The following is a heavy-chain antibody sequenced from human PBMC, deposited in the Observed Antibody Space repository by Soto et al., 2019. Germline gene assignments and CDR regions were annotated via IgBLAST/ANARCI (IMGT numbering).Heavy chain of an antibody. D-gene: IGHD3-10*01. J-gene: IGHJ4*02. CDR1: GYSISSGYY. CDR2: IYHSGST. Sequence: PSETLSLTCAVSGYSISSGYYWGWIRQPPGKGLEWIGSIYHSGSTYYNPSLKSRVTISVDTSKNQFSPKLSSVTAADTAVYYCARCPNYIRNFDYWGQGTLVTVSS. CDR3: ARCPNYIRNFDY. V-gene: IGHV4-38-2*01.